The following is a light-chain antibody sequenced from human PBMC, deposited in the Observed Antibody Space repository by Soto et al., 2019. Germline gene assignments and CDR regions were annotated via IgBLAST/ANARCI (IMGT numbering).Light chain of an antibody. CDR3: QQYNSSPWT. CDR1: ESISTW. CDR2: KAS. Sequence: DIPMTQSPSTLSASVGDRVTITCRASESISTWLAWYQQNLGKAPKLLIYKASSLESGVPSRFSGSGSGTEFTLTISSLQPDDFATYYCQQYNSSPWTFGQGTKVEIK. J-gene: IGKJ1*01. V-gene: IGKV1-5*03.